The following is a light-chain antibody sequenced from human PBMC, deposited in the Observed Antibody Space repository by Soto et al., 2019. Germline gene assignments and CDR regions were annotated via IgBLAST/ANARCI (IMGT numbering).Light chain of an antibody. CDR2: DND. Sequence: QSVLTQPPSVSAAPGQKVTISCSGSSSNIGNNYVFWYQQLPGTAPKLLIYDNDKRPSVIPDRFSGSKSGTSATLITTGLQAGDEAYYYWATCGRSMSVGVFGGGTKVTVL. V-gene: IGLV1-51*01. CDR3: ATCGRSMSVGV. J-gene: IGLJ2*01. CDR1: SSNIGNNY.